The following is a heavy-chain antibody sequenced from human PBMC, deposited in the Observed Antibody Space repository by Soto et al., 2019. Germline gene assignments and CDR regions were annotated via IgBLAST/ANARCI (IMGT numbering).Heavy chain of an antibody. CDR3: AMSIAEDYYYYYYMDV. J-gene: IGHJ6*03. CDR2: IYSGGST. V-gene: IGHV3-66*01. CDR1: GFTVSSNY. D-gene: IGHD6-6*01. Sequence: GGSLRLSCAASGFTVSSNYMSWVRQAPGKGLEWVSVIYSGGSTYYADSVKGRFTISRDNSKNTLYLQMNSLRAEDTAVYYCAMSIAEDYYYYYYMDVWGKGTTVTVSS.